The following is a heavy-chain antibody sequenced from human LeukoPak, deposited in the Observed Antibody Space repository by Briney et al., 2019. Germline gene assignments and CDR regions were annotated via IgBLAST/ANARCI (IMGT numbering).Heavy chain of an antibody. J-gene: IGHJ3*02. Sequence: QPGGSLRLSCAASGFTFSNYWMSWVRQAPGKGLEWVSNILQDGSEKYYVDSVKGRFIISRDNDKNSLWLQMNSLSAEDTAVYYCTRPVLRYFDGLLQPYAFDMWGQGTRVTVSS. CDR2: ILQDGSEK. CDR3: TRPVLRYFDGLLQPYAFDM. CDR1: GFTFSNYW. V-gene: IGHV3-7*03. D-gene: IGHD3-9*01.